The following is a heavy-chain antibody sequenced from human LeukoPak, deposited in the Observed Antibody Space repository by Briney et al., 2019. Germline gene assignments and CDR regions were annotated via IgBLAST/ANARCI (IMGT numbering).Heavy chain of an antibody. D-gene: IGHD1-14*01. J-gene: IGHJ4*02. CDR2: IYSGGST. CDR1: GFLFNNYR. CDR3: ARQVALGSTGSYYFDY. V-gene: IGHV3-66*04. Sequence: GGSLRLSCAGSGFLFNNYRMNWVRQAPGKGLEWVSVIYSGGSTYYADSVKGRFTISRDNSKNTLYLQMNSLRAEDTAVYYCARQVALGSTGSYYFDYWGQGTLVTVSS.